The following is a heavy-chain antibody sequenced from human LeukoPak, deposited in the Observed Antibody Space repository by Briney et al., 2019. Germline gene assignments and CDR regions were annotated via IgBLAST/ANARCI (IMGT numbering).Heavy chain of an antibody. D-gene: IGHD6-13*01. CDR1: GFTIGNYG. CDR3: AKRIPAVYYMDV. CDR2: IRSGDNT. Sequence: GGSLRLSCEVFGFTIGNYGMSGVRQAPGMGLEWVSTIRSGDNTHYADSVKGRFTISRDNSKNTLFLQMNSLRAEDTAVYYCAKRIPAVYYMDVWRKGTTVTISS. V-gene: IGHV3-23*01. J-gene: IGHJ6*03.